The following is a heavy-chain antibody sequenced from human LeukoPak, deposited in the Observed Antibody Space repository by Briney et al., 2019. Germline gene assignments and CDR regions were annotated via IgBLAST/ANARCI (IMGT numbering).Heavy chain of an antibody. Sequence: GGSLRLSCAASGFTFSTYAMNWVRQAPGKGLEWVSVISGSGGSTYYADSVKGRFTISRDNSKNTLYLRMNSLRVEDTAVYYCAKAGPASSDYLNWFDPWGQGTLVTVSS. CDR2: ISGSGGST. D-gene: IGHD3-22*01. J-gene: IGHJ5*02. CDR1: GFTFSTYA. V-gene: IGHV3-23*01. CDR3: AKAGPASSDYLNWFDP.